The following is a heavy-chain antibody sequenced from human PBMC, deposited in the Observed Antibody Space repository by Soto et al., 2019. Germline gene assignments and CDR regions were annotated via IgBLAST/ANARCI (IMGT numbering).Heavy chain of an antibody. J-gene: IGHJ4*02. CDR3: ARVGYYGDYPHLWYFDY. CDR2: IWYDGSNK. Sequence: QVQLVESGGGVVQPGRSLRLSCAASGFTFSSYGMHWVRQAPGKGLEWVAVIWYDGSNKYYADSVKGRFTISRDNSKNTLYLQMNSLRAEDTAVYYCARVGYYGDYPHLWYFDYWGQGTLVTVSS. CDR1: GFTFSSYG. D-gene: IGHD4-17*01. V-gene: IGHV3-33*01.